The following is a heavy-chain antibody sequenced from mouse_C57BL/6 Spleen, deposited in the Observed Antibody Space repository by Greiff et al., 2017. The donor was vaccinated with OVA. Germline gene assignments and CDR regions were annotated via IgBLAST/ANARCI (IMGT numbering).Heavy chain of an antibody. CDR2: IWSGGST. Sequence: VKLMESGPGLVQPSPSLSITCTVSGFSLTSHGVHWVRQSPGKGLEWLGVIWSGGSTAYNAAFISRLSISKDNSKSQVFIKKNSLQADDTAIYYCDRIDYDRYYFDYWGQGTTLTVSS. V-gene: IGHV2-2*01. CDR1: GFSLTSHG. CDR3: DRIDYDRYYFDY. J-gene: IGHJ2*01. D-gene: IGHD2-4*01.